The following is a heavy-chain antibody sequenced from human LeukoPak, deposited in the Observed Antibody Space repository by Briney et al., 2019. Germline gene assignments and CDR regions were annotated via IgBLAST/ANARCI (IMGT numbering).Heavy chain of an antibody. CDR3: ARGPNSNWSGLDF. CDR1: GFSFSGHW. D-gene: IGHD6-6*01. J-gene: IGHJ4*02. Sequence: GGSLRLSCIASGFSFSGHWMHWARQLPGKGLVWVSRISPTGSTTSYADSVKGRFTVSRDNAKNTLYLQVNNLRAEDTAVYYCARGPNSNWSGLDFWGQGTLVTVSS. CDR2: ISPTGSTT. V-gene: IGHV3-74*01.